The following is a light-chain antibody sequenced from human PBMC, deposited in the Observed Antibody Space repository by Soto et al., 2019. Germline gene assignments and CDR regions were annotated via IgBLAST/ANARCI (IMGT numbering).Light chain of an antibody. CDR3: HQYGGSQFT. CDR1: QSVTSSY. V-gene: IGKV3-20*01. J-gene: IGKJ3*01. CDR2: GAS. Sequence: EIVLTQSPGTLSLSPGERATLSCRASQSVTSSYLAWSQQKPGQAPRVLFFGASSRAAGVPDRFSGSGSGTDFTRTISRLEPEDFAVYYCHQYGGSQFTFGPGTTVDIK.